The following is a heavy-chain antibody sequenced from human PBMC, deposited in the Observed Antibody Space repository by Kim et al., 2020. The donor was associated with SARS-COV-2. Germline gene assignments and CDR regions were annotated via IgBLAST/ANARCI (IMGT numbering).Heavy chain of an antibody. Sequence: GGSLRLSCAASGFTFSSYSMNWVRQAPGKGLEWVSSISSSSSYIYYADSVKGRFTISRDNAKNSLYLQMNSLRAEDTAVYHCARMGEEYQLLKNYFDYWGQGTLVTVSS. V-gene: IGHV3-21*01. CDR1: GFTFSSYS. J-gene: IGHJ4*02. D-gene: IGHD2-2*01. CDR2: ISSSSSYI. CDR3: ARMGEEYQLLKNYFDY.